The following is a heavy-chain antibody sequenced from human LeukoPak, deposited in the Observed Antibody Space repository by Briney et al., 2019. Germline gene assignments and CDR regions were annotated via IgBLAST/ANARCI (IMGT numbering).Heavy chain of an antibody. J-gene: IGHJ4*02. Sequence: GESLRLSCAASGFAFSGYWMHWVRQAPGKGLVWVSRINHDGSATIYADSVKGRFTFSRDNAKNPLHLQMNSLRVEDTAVYYCVREGAPIAAVGNCFDYWGQGTLVTVSS. V-gene: IGHV3-74*01. CDR3: VREGAPIAAVGNCFDY. CDR1: GFAFSGYW. CDR2: INHDGSAT. D-gene: IGHD6-13*01.